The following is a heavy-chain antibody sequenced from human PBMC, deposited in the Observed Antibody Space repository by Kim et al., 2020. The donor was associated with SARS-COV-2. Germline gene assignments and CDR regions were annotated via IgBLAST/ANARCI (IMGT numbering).Heavy chain of an antibody. CDR2: IYYSGST. Sequence: SETLSLTCTVSGGSISSGGYYWSWIRQHPGKGLEWIGYIYYSGSTYYNPSLKSRVTISVDTSKNQFSLKLSSVTAADTAVYYCARDLGDSGSFNWFDPWGQGTLVTVSS. CDR3: ARDLGDSGSFNWFDP. D-gene: IGHD1-26*01. J-gene: IGHJ5*02. CDR1: GGSISSGGYY. V-gene: IGHV4-31*03.